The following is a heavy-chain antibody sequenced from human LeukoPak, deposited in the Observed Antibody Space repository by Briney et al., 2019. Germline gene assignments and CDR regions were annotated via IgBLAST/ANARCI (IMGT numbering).Heavy chain of an antibody. CDR2: INHSGST. CDR3: ARELHGKYAFDI. V-gene: IGHV4-34*01. CDR1: GGSFSGYY. D-gene: IGHD5-24*01. J-gene: IGHJ3*02. Sequence: RSSETLSLTCAVYGGSFSGYYWSWIRQPPGKGLEWIGEINHSGSTNYNPSLKSRVTISVDTSKNQFSLKLSSVTAADTAVYYCARELHGKYAFDIWGQGTMVTVSS.